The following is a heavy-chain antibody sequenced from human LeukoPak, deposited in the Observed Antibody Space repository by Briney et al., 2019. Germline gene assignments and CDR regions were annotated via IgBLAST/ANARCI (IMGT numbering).Heavy chain of an antibody. V-gene: IGHV4-59*11. Sequence: SETLSLTCIVSGGSINSHYWSWLRQPPGKGLEWIGDIHYTGTTNYNPSLKSRVTMSIDTSKKEFTLKLTYVTAADTAVYYCARDQYFDFWSSNATPYYFDYWGQGTLVIVSS. CDR2: IHYTGTT. D-gene: IGHD3-3*01. CDR3: ARDQYFDFWSSNATPYYFDY. CDR1: GGSINSHY. J-gene: IGHJ4*02.